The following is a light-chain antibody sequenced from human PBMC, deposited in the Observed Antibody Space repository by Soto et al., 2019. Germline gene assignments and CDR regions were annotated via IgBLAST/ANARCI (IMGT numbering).Light chain of an antibody. Sequence: DIQMTQPPSSLSASVGDRVTITCRASQSVTTYLNWYQQKPGKAPKLLIYAASNLQSGVPSRFSGSGSGTDFTLTISSLQPEDVATYYCQQSYSTPFTFGPGTKVDIK. J-gene: IGKJ3*01. CDR2: AAS. V-gene: IGKV1-39*01. CDR1: QSVTTY. CDR3: QQSYSTPFT.